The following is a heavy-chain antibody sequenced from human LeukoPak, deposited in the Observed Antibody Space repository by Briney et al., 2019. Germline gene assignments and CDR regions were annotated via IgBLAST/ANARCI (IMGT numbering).Heavy chain of an antibody. D-gene: IGHD3-22*01. Sequence: GGSLRLSCAASGFTFSSYAMSWVRQAPGKGLEWVSAISGSGGSTYDADSVKGRFTISRDNSKNTLYLQMNSLRAEDTAVYYCAKDKVYYDSSGYYSRWGQGTLVTVSS. CDR2: ISGSGGST. CDR1: GFTFSSYA. CDR3: AKDKVYYDSSGYYSR. V-gene: IGHV3-23*01. J-gene: IGHJ4*02.